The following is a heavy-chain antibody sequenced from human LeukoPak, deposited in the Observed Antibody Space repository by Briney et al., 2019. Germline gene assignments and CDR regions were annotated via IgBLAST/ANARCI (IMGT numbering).Heavy chain of an antibody. CDR3: ARASGGSSYLLPF. D-gene: IGHD2-15*01. Sequence: SEALSLTCTVSGGSVSGGRLCWSWIRHPPGKGLEWICYLYYEGSPSYNPTYSSRSTNYNPSLKRRVTISIDTSKNQFSLRLNSVTAADTAVYYCARASGGSSYLLPFWGQGTLVTVSS. J-gene: IGHJ4*02. CDR1: GGSVSGGRLC. CDR2: LYYEGSPSYNPTYSSRST. V-gene: IGHV4-61*01.